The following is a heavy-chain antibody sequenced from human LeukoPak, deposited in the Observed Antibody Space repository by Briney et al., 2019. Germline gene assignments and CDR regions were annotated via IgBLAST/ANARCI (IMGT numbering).Heavy chain of an antibody. D-gene: IGHD6-13*01. J-gene: IGHJ4*02. CDR1: GLTFSSDW. CDR2: INSDASTI. CDR3: ARGDSSSWYPSNQYYFDY. V-gene: IGHV3-74*01. Sequence: GGSLRLSCAASGLTFSSDWMHWVRQVPGKGLVWVSRINSDASTINYADSVKGRFTISRDNAKNTLYLQMNNLRAEDTAVYYCARGDSSSWYPSNQYYFDYWGQGTLVTVSS.